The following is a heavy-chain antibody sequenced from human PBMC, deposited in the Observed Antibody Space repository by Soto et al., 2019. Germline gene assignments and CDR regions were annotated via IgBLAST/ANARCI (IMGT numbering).Heavy chain of an antibody. CDR3: ARDRIAADGTEVAFDF. V-gene: IGHV4-59*01. D-gene: IGHD6-13*01. J-gene: IGHJ3*01. Sequence: SETLSLTCTVSGASISTYDGSWIRQPPGKGLEWIAYIDSSGSIKYNPSLKSRVTISVDTSKNQISLKLSSVTAADTAVYYCARDRIAADGTEVAFDFWGQGTMVTVSS. CDR1: GASISTYD. CDR2: IDSSGSI.